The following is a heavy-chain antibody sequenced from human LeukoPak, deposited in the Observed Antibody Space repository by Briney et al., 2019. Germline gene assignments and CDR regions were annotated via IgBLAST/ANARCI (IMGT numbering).Heavy chain of an antibody. CDR3: TRIPHCSSTSCPTN. Sequence: GGSLRLSCAASGFTFSGSAMHWVRQASGKGLEWVGRIRSKANSYATAYAASVKGRFTISRDDSKNTAYLQMSSLKTEDTAVYYCTRIPHCSSTSCPTNWGQGTLVTVSS. D-gene: IGHD2-2*01. J-gene: IGHJ4*02. CDR2: IRSKANSYAT. CDR1: GFTFSGSA. V-gene: IGHV3-73*01.